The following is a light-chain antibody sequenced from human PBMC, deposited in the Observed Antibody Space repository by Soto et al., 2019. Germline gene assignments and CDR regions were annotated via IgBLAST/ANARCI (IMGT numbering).Light chain of an antibody. CDR3: QQYGSSPRT. Sequence: EIVLTQSPGTLSLSPGERATLSCRASQTVSTNYLAWYQQKPGQAPRLLIYGVSSRATGIPDRFSGSGSGTDFILTISRLEPEDFAVYYCQQYGSSPRTFGQGTKLEIK. V-gene: IGKV3-20*01. J-gene: IGKJ2*01. CDR2: GVS. CDR1: QTVSTNY.